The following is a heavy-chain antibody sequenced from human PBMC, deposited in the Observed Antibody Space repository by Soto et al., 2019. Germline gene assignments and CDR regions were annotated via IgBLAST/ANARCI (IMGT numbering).Heavy chain of an antibody. CDR2: INTDGSST. D-gene: IGHD1-7*01. Sequence: EVQLVESGGGLVQPGGSLRLSYAASGFTFSSYWMHWVRQAPGKGLEWVSRINTDGSSTVYADSAKGGFTISRDNAKNTLYVQMTSLRAEDTAVYYCTRVLENYSYFDYWGQGILVTVSS. CDR1: GFTFSSYW. J-gene: IGHJ4*02. CDR3: TRVLENYSYFDY. V-gene: IGHV3-74*01.